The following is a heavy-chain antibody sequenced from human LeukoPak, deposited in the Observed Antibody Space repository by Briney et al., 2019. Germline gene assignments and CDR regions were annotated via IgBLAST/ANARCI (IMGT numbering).Heavy chain of an antibody. Sequence: GGSLRLSCAASGFTFSSYSMNWVRQAPGKGLEWDSYISSSSSYIYYADLVKVRFTISRDNAKNSLYLQMNSLRAEDTAVYYCARQADAFDIWGQGTMVTVSS. CDR2: ISSSSSYI. V-gene: IGHV3-21*01. J-gene: IGHJ3*02. CDR3: ARQADAFDI. CDR1: GFTFSSYS.